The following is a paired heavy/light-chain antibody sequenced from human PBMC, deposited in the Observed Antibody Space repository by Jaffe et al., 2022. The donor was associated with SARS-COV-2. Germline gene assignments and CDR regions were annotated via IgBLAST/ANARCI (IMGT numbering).Heavy chain of an antibody. CDR3: ARGTPIPGGYYPFDY. J-gene: IGHJ4*02. D-gene: IGHD3-22*01. Sequence: QLQLQESGPGLVRPSETLSLTCTVSGGSIINYYWGWIRQPPGQGLEWIGSIYSSGNTYYNPSLESRVTISVDTPNDQFSLKLSSVTAADTAVYYCARGTPIPGGYYPFDYWGQGALVTVSS. CDR1: GGSIINYY. V-gene: IGHV4-39*01. CDR2: IYSSGNT.
Light chain of an antibody. V-gene: IGKV1-5*03. CDR3: QQYNLYPWT. J-gene: IGKJ1*01. Sequence: DIQMTQSPSTLSASVGDRVTITCRASQSIGSWLAWYQHKPGKAPKLLIYKASTLQSGVPSRFSGSGSGTEFTLTISSLQPDDSATYYCQQYNLYPWTFGQGTKVEI. CDR2: KAS. CDR1: QSIGSW.